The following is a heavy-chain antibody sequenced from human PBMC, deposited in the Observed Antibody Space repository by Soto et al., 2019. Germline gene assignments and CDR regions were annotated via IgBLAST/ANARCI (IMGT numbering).Heavy chain of an antibody. Sequence: SVKVSCKASGGTFSSYAISWVRQAPGQGLEWMGGIIPIFGTANYAQKFQGRVTITADESTSTAYMELSSLRSEDTAVYYCARDRQGRYFDWLSQIWGQGTLVTVSS. V-gene: IGHV1-69*13. CDR2: IIPIFGTA. CDR3: ARDRQGRYFDWLSQI. D-gene: IGHD3-9*01. CDR1: GGTFSSYA. J-gene: IGHJ4*02.